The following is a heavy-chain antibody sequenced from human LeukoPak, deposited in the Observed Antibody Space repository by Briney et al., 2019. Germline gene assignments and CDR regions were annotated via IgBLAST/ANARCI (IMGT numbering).Heavy chain of an antibody. J-gene: IGHJ4*02. V-gene: IGHV3-30*04. Sequence: PGRSLRLSCAASGFTFSSYAMHWVRQAPGKGLEWVAVISYDGSNKYYADSVKGRFTISRDNSKNTLYLQMSSLRAEDTAVYYCAREGTAYGDYPYYFDYWGQGTLVTVSS. D-gene: IGHD4-17*01. CDR1: GFTFSSYA. CDR2: ISYDGSNK. CDR3: AREGTAYGDYPYYFDY.